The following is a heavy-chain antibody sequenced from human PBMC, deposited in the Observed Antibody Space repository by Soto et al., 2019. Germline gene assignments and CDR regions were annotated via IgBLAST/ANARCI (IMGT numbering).Heavy chain of an antibody. CDR3: ARSIAVTGTYFSGLDV. CDR2: IYPGDLDT. Sequence: PGESLNISCKGSGYSFSSFWVAWVRQTPGKGLEWLGIIYPGDLDTRYTSSFQGHVIISADKSSSTVYLQWSSLKASDTAMYYCARSIAVTGTYFSGLDVWGQGTPVTVSS. CDR1: GYSFSSFW. D-gene: IGHD6-19*01. V-gene: IGHV5-51*01. J-gene: IGHJ6*02.